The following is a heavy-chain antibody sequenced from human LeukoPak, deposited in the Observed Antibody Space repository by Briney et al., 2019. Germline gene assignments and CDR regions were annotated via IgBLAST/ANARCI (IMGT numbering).Heavy chain of an antibody. Sequence: GGSLRLSCAASGFTFDDYAMHWVRQAPGKGLEWVSGISGSGGSTYYADSVKGRFTISRDNSKNTLYLQMNSLRAEDTAVYYCAKAYQTYCGGDCYLDYWGQGTLVTVSS. D-gene: IGHD2-21*01. CDR2: ISGSGGST. V-gene: IGHV3-23*01. CDR1: GFTFDDYA. J-gene: IGHJ4*02. CDR3: AKAYQTYCGGDCYLDY.